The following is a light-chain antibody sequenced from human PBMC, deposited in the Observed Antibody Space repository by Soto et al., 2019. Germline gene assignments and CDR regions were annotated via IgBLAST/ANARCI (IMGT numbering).Light chain of an antibody. V-gene: IGLV2-23*01. CDR1: ISDVGSSGP. J-gene: IGLJ1*01. Sequence: QSVLTQPASVSGSPGQSITISCSGSISDVGSSGPVSWYQHHPGQVPKLIIYEGSRRPSGVSSRFSGSKTGNTASLTITGLQAVDEANYYCCSYVGARTYVFGTGTKVTV. CDR2: EGS. CDR3: CSYVGARTYV.